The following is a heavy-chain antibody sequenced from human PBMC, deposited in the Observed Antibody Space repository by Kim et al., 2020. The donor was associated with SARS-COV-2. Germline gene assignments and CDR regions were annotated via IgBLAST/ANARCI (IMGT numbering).Heavy chain of an antibody. D-gene: IGHD2-21*02. J-gene: IGHJ4*02. CDR3: ATDLTNKGGGNSVDY. V-gene: IGHV3-21*01. Sequence: GGSLRLSCAASGFTFSSYSMNWVRQAPGKGLEWVSSISSSSSYIYYADSVKGRFTISRDNAKNSLYLQMNSLRAEDTAVYYCATDLTNKGGGNSVDYWGQGTLVTVSS. CDR2: ISSSSSYI. CDR1: GFTFSSYS.